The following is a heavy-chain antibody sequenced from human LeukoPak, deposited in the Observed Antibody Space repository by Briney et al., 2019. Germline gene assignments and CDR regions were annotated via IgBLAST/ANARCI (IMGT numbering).Heavy chain of an antibody. CDR2: ISGSGGST. Sequence: GGSLRLSCAASGFTFSSYAMSWVRQAPGKGLEWVSAISGSGGSTYYADSVKGRFTISRDNSKNTLYLQMNSLRAEDTAVYYCAKNRPTMVRDKCYFDYWGQGTLVTVSS. D-gene: IGHD3-10*01. V-gene: IGHV3-23*01. CDR3: AKNRPTMVRDKCYFDY. CDR1: GFTFSSYA. J-gene: IGHJ4*02.